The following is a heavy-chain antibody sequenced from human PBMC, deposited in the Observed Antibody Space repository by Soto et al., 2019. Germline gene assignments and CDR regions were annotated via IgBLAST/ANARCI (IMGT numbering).Heavy chain of an antibody. CDR2: IYYNGIT. CDR1: GGSISNYY. D-gene: IGHD3-22*01. J-gene: IGHJ4*02. CDR3: ARGRRYYYDNTGPFYFEH. V-gene: IGHV4-59*01. Sequence: SETLSLTCTVSGGSISNYYWSWIRQPPGNELEWIAYIYYNGITNYNPSLKSRVTISVGTSKNQFSLTLTSVTAADTAVYYCARGRRYYYDNTGPFYFEHWGQGTLVTVSS.